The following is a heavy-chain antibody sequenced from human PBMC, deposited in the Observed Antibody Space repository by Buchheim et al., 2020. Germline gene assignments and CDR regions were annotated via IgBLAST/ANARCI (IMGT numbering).Heavy chain of an antibody. CDR2: IYYSGST. CDR3: AREGEDCSSTSCYRKFDY. J-gene: IGHJ4*02. Sequence: QVQLQESGPGLVKPSQTLSLTCTVSGGSISSGGYYCSWIRQHPGKGLEWIGYIYYSGSTYYNPSLKSRVTISVDPSKNQFSLKLSSVTAADTAVYYCAREGEDCSSTSCYRKFDYWGQGTL. CDR1: GGSISSGGYY. V-gene: IGHV4-31*03. D-gene: IGHD2-2*02.